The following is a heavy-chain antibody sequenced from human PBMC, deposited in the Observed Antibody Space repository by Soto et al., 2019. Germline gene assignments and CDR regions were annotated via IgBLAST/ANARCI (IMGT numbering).Heavy chain of an antibody. J-gene: IGHJ4*02. CDR1: GFTFSSYA. CDR2: ISYDGSNK. CDR3: AIEKSGYSPLGPADY. Sequence: QVQLVESGGGVVQPGRSLRLSCAASGFTFSSYAMHWVRQAPGKGLEWVAVISYDGSNKYYADSVKGRFTISRDNSKNTLYLKMNSLRAEDTAVYYCAIEKSGYSPLGPADYWGQRTLVTLSS. V-gene: IGHV3-30-3*01. D-gene: IGHD3-3*01.